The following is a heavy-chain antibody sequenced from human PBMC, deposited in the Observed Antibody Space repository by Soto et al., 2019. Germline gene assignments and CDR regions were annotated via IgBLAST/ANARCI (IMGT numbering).Heavy chain of an antibody. CDR1: GGSISSGGYY. CDR2: IYYSGST. D-gene: IGHD6-13*01. Sequence: QVQLQESGPGLVKPSQTLSLTCTVSGGSISSGGYYWSWIRQHPGKGLEWIGYIYYSGSTYYNPSLKSRVTISVDTSKNKFSLKLSSVTAADTAVYYCARVGKRLAARRVWFDPWGQGTLVTVSS. J-gene: IGHJ5*02. V-gene: IGHV4-31*03. CDR3: ARVGKRLAARRVWFDP.